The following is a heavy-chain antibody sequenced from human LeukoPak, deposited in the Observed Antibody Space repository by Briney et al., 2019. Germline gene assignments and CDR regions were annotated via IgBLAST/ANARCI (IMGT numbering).Heavy chain of an antibody. CDR1: EFTFSSYG. Sequence: GGSLRLSCVASEFTFSSYGMHWVRQAPGKGLEWVSSIDFTSRYIYNADSVKGRFTTSRDNAKNSLDLQMNSLKVEDTAVYYCATPAAGPGAEYSLYWGQGTLVIVTS. CDR2: IDFTSRYI. CDR3: ATPAAGPGAEYSLY. D-gene: IGHD6-13*01. J-gene: IGHJ1*01. V-gene: IGHV3-21*01.